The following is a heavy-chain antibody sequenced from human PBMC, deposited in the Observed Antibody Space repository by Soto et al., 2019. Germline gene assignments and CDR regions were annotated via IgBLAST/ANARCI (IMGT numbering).Heavy chain of an antibody. J-gene: IGHJ6*02. CDR1: GFILSSYA. V-gene: IGHV3-64D*08. Sequence: GGSLRLSCSASGFILSSYATHWVSQAPGKGLEQVSVISSNGGSTDYADSVKVRFTISRDNSKNTLYLEMSSLGVEDTAVYYCVKGFSNYYYYYSLDVWGQGTTGTVSS. D-gene: IGHD4-4*01. CDR3: VKGFSNYYYYYSLDV. CDR2: ISSNGGST.